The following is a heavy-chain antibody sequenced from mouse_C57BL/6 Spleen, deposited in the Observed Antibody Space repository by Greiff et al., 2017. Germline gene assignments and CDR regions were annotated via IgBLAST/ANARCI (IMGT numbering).Heavy chain of an antibody. V-gene: IGHV1-18*01. D-gene: IGHD1-1*01. CDR2: LNPNNGGT. CDR1: GYTFTDYH. Sequence: EVQLQQSGPELVKPGASVKIPCKASGYTFTDYHMDWFQHSHGKSLEWIGDLNPNNGGTLYNQKFKGKATLTVDKSSSTAYMELRSLTSEDTAVYYCARGNYYGTSWVAYWGQGTLVTVSA. CDR3: ARGNYYGTSWVAY. J-gene: IGHJ3*01.